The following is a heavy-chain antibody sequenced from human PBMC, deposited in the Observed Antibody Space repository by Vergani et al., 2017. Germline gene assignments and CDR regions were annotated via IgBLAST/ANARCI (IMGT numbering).Heavy chain of an antibody. Sequence: QITLKESGPTLVKPTQTLTLTCTFSGFSLNTRGVSVAWIRQPPGKALDWLALIYWNADQHYSPSLNNRVTITKDTSKNQVVLTMTNMDYVDTGTYYCVYRKTECGTTGCFYPFHYYYYMDVWGKGTTVTVSS. D-gene: IGHD1-7*01. J-gene: IGHJ6*03. CDR1: GFSLNTRGVS. CDR3: VYRKTECGTTGCFYPFHYYYYMDV. V-gene: IGHV2-5*04. CDR2: IYWNADQ.